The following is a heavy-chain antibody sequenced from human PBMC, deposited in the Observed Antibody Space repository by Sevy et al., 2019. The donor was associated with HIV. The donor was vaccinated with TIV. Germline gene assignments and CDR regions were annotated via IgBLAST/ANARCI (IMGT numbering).Heavy chain of an antibody. D-gene: IGHD2-21*01. CDR1: GGSISASNYD. CDR3: ARQGGIVDRAFDY. V-gene: IGHV4-39*01. Sequence: SETLSLICTVSGGSISASNYDWGWIRQSPGMGLEWIGSMFYSGTTYFNPSLKSRVTISVDTSKNQFSLKLNSVTAAVTAVYYCARQGGIVDRAFDYWGQGTLVTVSS. J-gene: IGHJ4*02. CDR2: MFYSGTT.